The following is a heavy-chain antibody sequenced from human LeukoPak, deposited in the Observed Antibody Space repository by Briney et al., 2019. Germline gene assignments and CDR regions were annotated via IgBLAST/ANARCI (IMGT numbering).Heavy chain of an antibody. CDR1: GVTFSNYG. J-gene: IGHJ4*02. V-gene: IGHV3-33*01. CDR3: ARGVRTVGY. Sequence: GGSLRLSCAASGVTFSNYGMHWVRQAPGKGLEWVAVIWYDGSNKYYADSVKGRFTISRDNSKNTLYLQMNSLRAEDTAVYYCARGVRTVGYWGQGTLVTVSS. CDR2: IWYDGSNK. D-gene: IGHD3-10*01.